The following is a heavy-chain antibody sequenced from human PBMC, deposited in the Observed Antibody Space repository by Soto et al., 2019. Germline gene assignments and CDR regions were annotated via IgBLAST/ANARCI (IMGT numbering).Heavy chain of an antibody. V-gene: IGHV3-23*01. CDR3: AKEGILGFSGYFDY. Sequence: EVQLLESGGGLVQPGGSLRLSCAASGFTFSSYAMSWVRQAPGKGLEWVSAISGSGSNTYYADSVKGRFTISRDNSKNTLYLRMNSLRAEDTAVYYGAKEGILGFSGYFDYWGQGTRVTVSS. D-gene: IGHD1-26*01. CDR2: ISGSGSNT. CDR1: GFTFSSYA. J-gene: IGHJ4*02.